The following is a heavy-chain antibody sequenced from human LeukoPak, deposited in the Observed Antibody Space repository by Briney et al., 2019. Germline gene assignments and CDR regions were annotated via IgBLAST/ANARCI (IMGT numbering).Heavy chain of an antibody. CDR3: ARAVGGDGSGSL. Sequence: PSETLSLTCAVSGGSISSSKWWSWVRQPPGKGLEWIGYIYYRVTSDYNPSLKSRVTMSVDMSTRQISLKLSSVTAADTAVYYCARAVGGDGSGSLWGPGTLVTVSS. J-gene: IGHJ4*02. CDR1: GGSISSSKW. V-gene: IGHV4-4*02. D-gene: IGHD3-10*01. CDR2: IYYRVTS.